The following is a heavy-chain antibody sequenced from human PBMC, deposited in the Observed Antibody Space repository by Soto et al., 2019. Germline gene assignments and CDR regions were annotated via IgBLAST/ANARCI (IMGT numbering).Heavy chain of an antibody. Sequence: EVQLLESGGGLVQPGGSLRLSCAASGFTFNNYAMTWVRQAPGKGLEWVSTISGSDGSTYYADSVKGRLTISRDNSKNALYLQMCSLRAEDTALYYCVKDWTGDTCPCMDVWGQGTTVTVSS. V-gene: IGHV3-23*01. D-gene: IGHD2-8*02. CDR3: VKDWTGDTCPCMDV. J-gene: IGHJ6*01. CDR1: GFTFNNYA. CDR2: ISGSDGST.